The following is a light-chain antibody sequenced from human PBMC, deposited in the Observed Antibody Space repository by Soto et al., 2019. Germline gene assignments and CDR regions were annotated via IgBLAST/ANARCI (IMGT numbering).Light chain of an antibody. J-gene: IGLJ2*01. CDR2: DVN. V-gene: IGLV2-8*01. Sequence: QSALTQPPSASGSPGQSHTISCTGTSTDVGNYNYVSWYQQHPGKAPKLMISDVNRRPSGVPDRFSGSKSGNTASLTVSELQAEDEADYYCSSYAGSNNWVFGGGTQLTVL. CDR1: STDVGNYNY. CDR3: SSYAGSNNWV.